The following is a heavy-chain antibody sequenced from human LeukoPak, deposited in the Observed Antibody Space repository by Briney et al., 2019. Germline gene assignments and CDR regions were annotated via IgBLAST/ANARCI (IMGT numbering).Heavy chain of an antibody. CDR2: IWYDGSIQ. Sequence: GGSLRLSCAASGFTFSSYGMHWVRQAPGKGLEWVAAIWYDGSIQYYADSVKGRFTISRDNSKNTLYLQMDSLRAEDTAVYYCARAGYCSGGSCYGSDYWGQGTLVYVSS. V-gene: IGHV3-33*01. CDR3: ARAGYCSGGSCYGSDY. CDR1: GFTFSSYG. J-gene: IGHJ4*02. D-gene: IGHD2-15*01.